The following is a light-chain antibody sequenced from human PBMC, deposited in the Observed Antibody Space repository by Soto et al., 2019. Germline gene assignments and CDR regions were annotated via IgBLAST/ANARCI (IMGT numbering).Light chain of an antibody. J-gene: IGKJ1*01. V-gene: IGKV1-9*01. Sequence: DIQLTQSPSFLSASVGDRVTITYRASQGISSYLAWYQQKPGKAPNLLIYAASTLQSGVPSRFSGSGSGTEFTLTISSLQPEDFTTYYCQQLNSYPRTFGQGTKVEIK. CDR3: QQLNSYPRT. CDR2: AAS. CDR1: QGISSY.